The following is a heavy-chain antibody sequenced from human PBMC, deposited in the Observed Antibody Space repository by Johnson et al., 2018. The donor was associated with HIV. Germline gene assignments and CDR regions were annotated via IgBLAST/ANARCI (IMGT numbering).Heavy chain of an antibody. CDR1: GFTFRAYG. Sequence: QVQLVESGGGVVQPGTSLRLSCAASGFTFRAYGMHWVRQAPGKGLEWLTLMSYDGSKKYYADSVKGRFTISRDNSKNTLYLQMNSLRAEDTAVYYCAREYYYESPEAFDIWGQGTMVTVSS. CDR2: MSYDGSKK. D-gene: IGHD3-22*01. CDR3: AREYYYESPEAFDI. J-gene: IGHJ3*02. V-gene: IGHV3-30*03.